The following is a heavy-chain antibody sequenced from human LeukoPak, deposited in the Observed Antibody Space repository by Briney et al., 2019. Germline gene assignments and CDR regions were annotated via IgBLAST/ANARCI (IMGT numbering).Heavy chain of an antibody. CDR1: GFTFSDHG. D-gene: IGHD6-6*01. J-gene: IGHJ4*02. Sequence: GGSLRLSCAASGFTFSDHGMYWVRQAPGKGLEWVAIIWYDGSKKYYAGSVKGRFTISRDNSKNTLYLQMNSLRAEDSAVYYCARDRAARYFDYWGQGVLVTVSS. CDR3: ARDRAARYFDY. CDR2: IWYDGSKK. V-gene: IGHV3-33*01.